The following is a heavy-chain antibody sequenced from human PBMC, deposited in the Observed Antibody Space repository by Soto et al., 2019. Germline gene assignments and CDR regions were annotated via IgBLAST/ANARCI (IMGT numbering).Heavy chain of an antibody. CDR3: ARAAYYDSSGYSANDY. V-gene: IGHV1-2*02. D-gene: IGHD3-22*01. J-gene: IGHJ4*02. CDR2: INPNSGGT. CDR1: GYTFTGYY. Sequence: ASVKVSCKASGYTFTGYYMHWVRQAPGQGLEWMGWINPNSGGTNYAQKFQGRVTMTRDTSISTAYMELSRLRSDDTAVYYCARAAYYDSSGYSANDYWGQGTLVTVSS.